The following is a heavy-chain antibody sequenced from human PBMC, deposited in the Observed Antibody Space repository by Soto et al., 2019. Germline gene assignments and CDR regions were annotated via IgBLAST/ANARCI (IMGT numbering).Heavy chain of an antibody. D-gene: IGHD6-6*01. J-gene: IGHJ4*02. CDR1: GFNFSSYA. CDR2: ISGSGGST. CDR3: AKGRIPASSSFDYLDF. Sequence: EVQLLESGGGLVQPGGSLRLSCAASGFNFSSYAMSWVRQAPGKGLEWVSAISGSGGSTYYADSAKGRFTISRDISKSTLDRQMNSLRAEDTAVYYCAKGRIPASSSFDYLDFWVQGTLVTVSS. V-gene: IGHV3-23*01.